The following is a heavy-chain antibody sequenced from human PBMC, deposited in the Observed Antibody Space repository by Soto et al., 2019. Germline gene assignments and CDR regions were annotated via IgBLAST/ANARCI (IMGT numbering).Heavy chain of an antibody. D-gene: IGHD6-6*01. V-gene: IGHV1-3*01. CDR2: IDPANGNT. Sequence: ASVKVSCKASGYTLPSYGMHWIYQAPGQRLEWLGWIDPANGNTKYSRKFEGRVIITSDASANTAYMELSRLRPEDTAVYYCARDVASSIDAWGQGTLVTVSA. J-gene: IGHJ4*02. CDR3: ARDVASSIDA. CDR1: GYTLPSYG.